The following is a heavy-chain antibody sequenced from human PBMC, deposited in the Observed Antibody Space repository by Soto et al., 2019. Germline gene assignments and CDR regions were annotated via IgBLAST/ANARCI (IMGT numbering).Heavy chain of an antibody. Sequence: EASVKVSCKASGYTFTGYYMHWVRQAPGQGLEWMGWINPNSGGTNYAQKFQGRVTMTRDTSISTAYMELSRLRSDDTAVYYCASTSSSPAYYYYGMDVWGQGTTVTVSS. CDR3: ASTSSSPAYYYYGMDV. J-gene: IGHJ6*02. CDR1: GYTFTGYY. D-gene: IGHD6-6*01. V-gene: IGHV1-2*02. CDR2: INPNSGGT.